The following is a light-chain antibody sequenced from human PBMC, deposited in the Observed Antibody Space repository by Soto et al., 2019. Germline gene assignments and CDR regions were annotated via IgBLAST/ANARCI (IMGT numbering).Light chain of an antibody. J-gene: IGLJ1*01. CDR3: SSFVGSSALYV. Sequence: QSVLAQPASVSGSPGQSITISCTGTSDDVGGYNYVSWYQQHPGKVPQLIVYDVTNRPSGVSIRFSGSKSGNTASLTISGLQAEDEADYNCSSFVGSSALYVSGTGTKSPS. CDR2: DVT. CDR1: SDDVGGYNY. V-gene: IGLV2-14*03.